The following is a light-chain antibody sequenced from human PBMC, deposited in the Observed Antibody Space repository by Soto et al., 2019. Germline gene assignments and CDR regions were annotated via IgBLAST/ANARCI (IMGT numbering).Light chain of an antibody. CDR1: SSNIGPGFD. CDR2: GNS. V-gene: IGLV1-40*01. J-gene: IGLJ1*01. Sequence: QAMLTQPPSLSGAPGHAVTISCAGSSSNIGPGFDVHWYQQVSGAAPKLLIYGNSNRPSGVPDRFSGSRSGASASLAITGLQPEDEADYYCQSYDSSLRGSVFGTGNKVTV. CDR3: QSYDSSLRGSV.